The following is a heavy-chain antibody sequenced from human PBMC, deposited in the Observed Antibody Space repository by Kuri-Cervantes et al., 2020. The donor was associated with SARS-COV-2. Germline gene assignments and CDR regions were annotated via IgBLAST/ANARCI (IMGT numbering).Heavy chain of an antibody. J-gene: IGHJ1*01. CDR3: TRGAGYSSGWYAEYFQH. CDR2: ISGSGGST. Sequence: GESLKISCTASRFTFNTYAMSWVRQAPGKGLEWVSAISGSGGSTYYADSVKGRFTISRDNSKNTLYLQMNSLRAEDTAVYYCTRGAGYSSGWYAEYFQHWGQGTLVTVSS. CDR1: RFTFNTYA. V-gene: IGHV3-23*01. D-gene: IGHD6-19*01.